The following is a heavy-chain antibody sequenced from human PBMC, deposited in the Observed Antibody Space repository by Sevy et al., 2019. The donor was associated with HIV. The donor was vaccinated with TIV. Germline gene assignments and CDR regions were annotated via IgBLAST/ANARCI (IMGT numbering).Heavy chain of an antibody. CDR2: IKSKTDGGTT. D-gene: IGHD3-3*01. CDR1: GFTFSNAW. J-gene: IGHJ4*02. V-gene: IGHV3-15*01. Sequence: GGSLRLSCAASGFTFSNAWMSWVRQAPGKGLEWVGRIKSKTDGGTTDYAAPVKGRFTISRDDSNNTLYLQMSSLKTEGTAVYYCTSDSGGLFEWLLPGVPNCYFDYWGQGTLVTVSS. CDR3: TSDSGGLFEWLLPGVPNCYFDY.